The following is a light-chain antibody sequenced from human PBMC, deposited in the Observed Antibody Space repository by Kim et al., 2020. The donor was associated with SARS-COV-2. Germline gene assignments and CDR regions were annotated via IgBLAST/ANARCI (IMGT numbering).Light chain of an antibody. J-gene: IGLJ2*01. CDR3: AARDDSLSGVV. CDR1: SSNIGSNY. V-gene: IGLV1-47*01. Sequence: GQRVTIACSGSSSNIGSNYVYWYQQRPGTAPKLLIYRNNQRPSGVPDRFSGSKSGTSASLAISGLRSEDEADYYCAARDDSLSGVVFGGGTQLTVL. CDR2: RNN.